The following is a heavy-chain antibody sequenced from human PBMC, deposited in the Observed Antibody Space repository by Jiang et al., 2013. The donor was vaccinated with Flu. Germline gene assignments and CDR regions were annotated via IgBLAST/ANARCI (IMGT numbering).Heavy chain of an antibody. CDR1: GGSISSSSYY. CDR3: ARQKNYYGSGSYSWFDP. Sequence: LLKPSETLSLTCTVSGGSISSSSYYWGWIRQPPGKGLEWIGSIYYSGSTYYNPSLKSRVTISVDTSKNQFSLKLSSVTAADTAVYYCARQKNYYGSGSYSWFDPWGQGTLVTVSS. D-gene: IGHD3-10*01. J-gene: IGHJ5*02. CDR2: IYYSGST. V-gene: IGHV4-39*01.